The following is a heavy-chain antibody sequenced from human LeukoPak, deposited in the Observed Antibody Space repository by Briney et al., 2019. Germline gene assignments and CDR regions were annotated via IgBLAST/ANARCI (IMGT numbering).Heavy chain of an antibody. D-gene: IGHD6-13*01. CDR2: IYYSGST. V-gene: IGHV4-31*03. CDR3: ARGGKEIAAAGFTANWFDP. J-gene: IGHJ5*02. Sequence: PSQTLSLTCTVSGGSISSGGYYWSWIRQHPGKGLEWIGYIYYSGSTYYNPSLKSRVTISVDTSKNQFSLKLSSVTAAGTAVYYCARGGKEIAAAGFTANWFDPWGQGTLVTVSS. CDR1: GGSISSGGYY.